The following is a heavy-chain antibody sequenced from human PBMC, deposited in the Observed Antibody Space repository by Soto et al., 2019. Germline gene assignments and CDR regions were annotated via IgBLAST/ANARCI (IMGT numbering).Heavy chain of an antibody. CDR2: MNYRGSI. D-gene: IGHD6-19*01. Sequence: SETLSLTCTVSCGSISSNSYYWAWIRQSPGKGLEWVGTMNYRGSIYYNPSLESRVTISADTSNTQFSLKLSSVTAADTAKYYCARQGQWLILCYFQDWGQGTLVTISS. V-gene: IGHV4-39*01. J-gene: IGHJ1*01. CDR3: ARQGQWLILCYFQD. CDR1: CGSISSNSYY.